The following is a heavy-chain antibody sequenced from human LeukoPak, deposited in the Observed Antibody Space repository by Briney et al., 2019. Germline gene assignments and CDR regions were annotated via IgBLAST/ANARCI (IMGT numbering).Heavy chain of an antibody. D-gene: IGHD5-18*01. CDR2: ISSSGSTI. J-gene: IGHJ4*02. CDR3: ATSLSLGYSYGYGFHY. CDR1: GFTFSSYE. Sequence: GGSLRLSCAASGFTFSSYEMNWVRQAPGKGLEWVSYISSSGSTIYYADSVKGRFTISRDNAKNSLYLQMNSLRAEDTAVYYCATSLSLGYSYGYGFHYWGQGTLVTVSS. V-gene: IGHV3-48*03.